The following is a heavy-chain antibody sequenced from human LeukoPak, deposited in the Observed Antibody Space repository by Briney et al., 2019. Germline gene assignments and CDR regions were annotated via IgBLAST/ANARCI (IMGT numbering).Heavy chain of an antibody. V-gene: IGHV3-7*01. CDR2: IKQDGTDK. D-gene: IGHD6-25*01. CDR3: ARGRWGSGYYFDY. CDR1: GFTFSNYW. J-gene: IGHJ4*02. Sequence: GGSPRLSCAASGFTFSNYWMSWVRQAPGKGLEWVANIKQDGTDKYYVGSVKGRFTISRDNAKNSLYLQMSSLRAEDTAAYYCARGRWGSGYYFDYWGQGTLVTVSS.